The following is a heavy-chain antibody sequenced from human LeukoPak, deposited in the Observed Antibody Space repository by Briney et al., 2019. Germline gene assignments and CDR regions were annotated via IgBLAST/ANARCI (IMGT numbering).Heavy chain of an antibody. CDR3: ARLPDRWYYDSSGYPGVY. CDR1: GGSISSSSYY. V-gene: IGHV4-39*07. CDR2: INHSGST. J-gene: IGHJ4*02. D-gene: IGHD3-22*01. Sequence: SETLSLTCTVSGGSISSSSYYWGWIRQPPGTGLEWIGEINHSGSTNYNPSLKSRVTISVDTSKNQFSLKLSSVTAADTAVYYCARLPDRWYYDSSGYPGVYWGQGTLVTVSS.